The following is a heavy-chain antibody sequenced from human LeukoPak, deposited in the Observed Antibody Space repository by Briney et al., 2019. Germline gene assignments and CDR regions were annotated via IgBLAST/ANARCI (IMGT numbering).Heavy chain of an antibody. CDR1: GFTFSNAW. V-gene: IGHV3-53*01. J-gene: IGHJ4*02. CDR3: ARDSYYGSGSYYRYTFDY. D-gene: IGHD3-10*01. Sequence: GGSLRLSCAASGFTFSNAWMSWVRQAPGKGLEWISVIYSGGSTYYTDSVKGRFTISRDNSKNTLYLQMNSLRAEDTAVYYCARDSYYGSGSYYRYTFDYWGQGTLVTVSS. CDR2: IYSGGST.